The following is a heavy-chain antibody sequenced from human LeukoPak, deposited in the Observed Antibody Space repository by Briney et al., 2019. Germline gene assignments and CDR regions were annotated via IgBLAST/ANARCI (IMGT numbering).Heavy chain of an antibody. J-gene: IGHJ4*02. D-gene: IGHD3-22*01. CDR3: ARDAIVSRGY. CDR1: GFTSSSYW. CDR2: IKQDGSEK. Sequence: PGGSLRLSCAASGFTSSSYWMSWVRQAPGKGLEWVANIKQDGSEKYYVDSVKGRFTISRDNAKNSLYLQMNSLRAEDTAVYYCARDAIVSRGYWGRGPLVTVSS. V-gene: IGHV3-7*01.